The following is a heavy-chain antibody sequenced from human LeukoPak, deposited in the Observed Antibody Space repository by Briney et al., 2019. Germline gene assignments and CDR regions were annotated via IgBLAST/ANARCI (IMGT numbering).Heavy chain of an antibody. Sequence: SETLSLTCAVSGGSINTYYWSWIRQPPGKGLEWVGHIYSTGNTNYNPSLKGRVTISLDTSKNQFSLNLSSVTAADTAVYYCAKHDTVFGAAHFYMDVWGKGTTVTVSS. J-gene: IGHJ6*03. CDR2: IYSTGNT. D-gene: IGHD3-3*01. CDR3: AKHDTVFGAAHFYMDV. V-gene: IGHV4-4*09. CDR1: GGSINTYY.